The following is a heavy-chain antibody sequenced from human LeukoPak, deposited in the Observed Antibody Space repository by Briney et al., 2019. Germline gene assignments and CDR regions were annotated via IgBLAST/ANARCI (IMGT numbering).Heavy chain of an antibody. Sequence: SETLSLTCAVYGGSFSGYYWSWIGQPPGKGLEWIGEINHSGSTNYNPSLKSRVPISVDTSKNQFSLKLSSVTAADTAVYYCARGLWSTSSFYYYYYGMDVWGQGTTVTVSS. CDR1: GGSFSGYY. D-gene: IGHD2-2*01. CDR3: ARGLWSTSSFYYYYYGMDV. J-gene: IGHJ6*02. V-gene: IGHV4-34*01. CDR2: INHSGST.